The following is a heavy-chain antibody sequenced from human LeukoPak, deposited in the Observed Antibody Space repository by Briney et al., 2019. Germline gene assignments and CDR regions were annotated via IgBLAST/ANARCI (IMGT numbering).Heavy chain of an antibody. D-gene: IGHD3-22*01. CDR1: GGSISSGSYY. V-gene: IGHV4-61*02. J-gene: IGHJ2*01. CDR2: IYTSGST. Sequence: TSQTLSLTCTVSGGSISSGSYYWSWIRQPAGKGLEWIGRIYTSGSTNYNPSLKSRVTISVDTSKNQFSLKLSSVTAADTAVYYCARERTMRYFDLWGRGTLVTVSS. CDR3: ARERTMRYFDL.